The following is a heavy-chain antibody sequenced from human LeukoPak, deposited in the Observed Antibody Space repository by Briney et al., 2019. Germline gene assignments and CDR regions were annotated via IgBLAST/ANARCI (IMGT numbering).Heavy chain of an antibody. D-gene: IGHD3-10*01. J-gene: IGHJ4*02. V-gene: IGHV3-48*03. CDR1: GFTFSSYE. Sequence: GGSLRLSCAASGFTFSSYEMNWVRQAPGKGLEWVSYISSSGSTIYYADSVKGRFTISRDNAKNSLYLQMNSLRAEDTAVYYCAGNYGPYYFDYWGQGTLVTISS. CDR2: ISSSGSTI. CDR3: AGNYGPYYFDY.